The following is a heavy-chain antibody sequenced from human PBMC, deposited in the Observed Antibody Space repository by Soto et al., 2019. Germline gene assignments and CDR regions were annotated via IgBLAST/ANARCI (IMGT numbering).Heavy chain of an antibody. J-gene: IGHJ4*02. CDR1: GGTFSSYA. CDR3: AREEAYCGGDCYSDY. Sequence: QVQLVQSGAEVKKPGSSVKVSCKASGGTFSSYAISWVRQAPGQGLAWMGGIIPIFGTANYAQKFQGRVTITADESTSTAYMELSSLRSEDTAVYYCAREEAYCGGDCYSDYWGQGTLVTVSS. V-gene: IGHV1-69*01. CDR2: IIPIFGTA. D-gene: IGHD2-21*02.